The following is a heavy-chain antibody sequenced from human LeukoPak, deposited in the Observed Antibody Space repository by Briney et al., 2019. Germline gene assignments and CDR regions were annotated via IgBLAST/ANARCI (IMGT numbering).Heavy chain of an antibody. D-gene: IGHD5-18*01. J-gene: IGHJ4*02. Sequence: PGGSLRLSCAASGFTFSSYSMNWVRQAPGKGLEWVSSISSSSSYIYYADSVKGRFTISRDNAKNSLYLQMNSLRAEDTAVYYCARMTRGDSYGYLDYWGQGTLVTVSS. CDR1: GFTFSSYS. V-gene: IGHV3-21*01. CDR2: ISSSSSYI. CDR3: ARMTRGDSYGYLDY.